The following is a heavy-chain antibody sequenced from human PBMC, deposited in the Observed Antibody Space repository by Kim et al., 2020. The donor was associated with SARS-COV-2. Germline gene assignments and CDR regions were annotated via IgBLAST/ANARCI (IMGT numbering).Heavy chain of an antibody. D-gene: IGHD3-22*01. CDR3: ARDSVDYDSGGYTEILFDY. Sequence: ASVKVSCKASGYTFTNNAINWVRQAPGQGLEWMGWINTNTGNPTSAQGFTGRFVFSFDTSVSTAYLQISSLKAEDTAVYFCARDSVDYDSGGYTEILFDYWGQGTLITVSS. J-gene: IGHJ4*02. V-gene: IGHV7-4-1*02. CDR1: GYTFTNNA. CDR2: INTNTGNP.